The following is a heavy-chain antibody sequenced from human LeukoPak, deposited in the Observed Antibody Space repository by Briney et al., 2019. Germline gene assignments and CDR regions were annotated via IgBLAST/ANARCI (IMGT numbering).Heavy chain of an antibody. D-gene: IGHD2-21*02. Sequence: GGSLRLSCAASGFTFSSYAMHWVRQAPGKGLEWVAVISYDGSNKYYADSVKGRFTISRDSSKNTLYLQMNSLRAEDTAVYYCASLYCGGDCYRHRRTNYYYYYGMDVWGQGTTVTVSS. J-gene: IGHJ6*02. CDR2: ISYDGSNK. CDR1: GFTFSSYA. V-gene: IGHV3-30-3*01. CDR3: ASLYCGGDCYRHRRTNYYYYYGMDV.